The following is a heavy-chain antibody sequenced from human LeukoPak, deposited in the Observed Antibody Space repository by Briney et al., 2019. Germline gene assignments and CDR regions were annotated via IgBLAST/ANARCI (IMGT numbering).Heavy chain of an antibody. CDR3: VSGSLQSGYNFDY. D-gene: IGHD3-3*01. Sequence: GGSLRLPCAASGFTFSNYWMHWIRQVPGKGLVWVSHIKYDGSATNYADSVKGRFTISRDNAKNTLYLQMNSLRAEDMAVYYCVSGSLQSGYNFDYWGQGALVTVSS. CDR1: GFTFSNYW. CDR2: IKYDGSAT. J-gene: IGHJ4*02. V-gene: IGHV3-74*01.